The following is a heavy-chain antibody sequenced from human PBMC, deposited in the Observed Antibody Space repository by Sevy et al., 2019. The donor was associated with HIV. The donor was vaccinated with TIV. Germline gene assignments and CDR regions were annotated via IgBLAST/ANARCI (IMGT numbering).Heavy chain of an antibody. J-gene: IGHJ3*01. CDR2: VSYDGSHK. CDR3: AKGRRATGSAFDV. V-gene: IGHV3-30*18. CDR1: GFTFSSYG. Sequence: GGSLRLSFSVSGFTFSSYGMHWVRQAPGKGLEWVGVVSYDGSHKYYGESVKGRFTISRDNSKNTVSLQMNSLRDEDTAVYYCAKGRRATGSAFDVWGQGTIVTVSS. D-gene: IGHD2-15*01.